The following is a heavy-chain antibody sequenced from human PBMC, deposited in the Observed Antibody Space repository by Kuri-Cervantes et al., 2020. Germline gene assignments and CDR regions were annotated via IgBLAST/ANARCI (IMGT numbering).Heavy chain of an antibody. V-gene: IGHV4-59*12. CDR3: AREGPAALDSYFDY. CDR2: IYYSGST. Sequence: SETLSLTCTVSGGSISSYYWSWIRQPPGKGLEWIGYIYYSGSTNYNPSLKSRVTISVDTSKNQFSLKLSSVTAADTAVYYCAREGPAALDSYFDYWGQGTLVTVSS. CDR1: GGSISSYY. D-gene: IGHD2-15*01. J-gene: IGHJ4*02.